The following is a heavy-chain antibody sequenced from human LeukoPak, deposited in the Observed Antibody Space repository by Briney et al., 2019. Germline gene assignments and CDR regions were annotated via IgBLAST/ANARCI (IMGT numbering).Heavy chain of an antibody. CDR2: IYYSGST. CDR3: ARQVGSGWYLYWFDP. V-gene: IGHV4-39*01. J-gene: IGHJ5*02. Sequence: SGTLSLTCAVSGGSISSSNWWSWIRQPPGKGLEWIGSIYYSGSTYYNPSLKSRVTISVDTSKNQFSLKLSSVTAADTAVYYCARQVGSGWYLYWFDPWGQGTLVTVSS. CDR1: GGSISSSNW. D-gene: IGHD6-19*01.